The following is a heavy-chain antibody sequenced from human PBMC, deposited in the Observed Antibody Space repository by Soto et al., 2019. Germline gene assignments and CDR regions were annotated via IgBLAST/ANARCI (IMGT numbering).Heavy chain of an antibody. CDR2: IYYSGST. V-gene: IGHV4-30-4*01. CDR1: GGSISSGDYY. CDR3: ARDSGYYDSSGLGVPGPYDY. Sequence: SETLSLTCTVSGGSISSGDYYWSWIRQPPGKGLEWIGYIYYSGSTYYNPSLKSRVTISVDTSKNQFSLKLSSVTAADTAVYYCARDSGYYDSSGLGVPGPYDYRGQGTLVTVSS. J-gene: IGHJ4*02. D-gene: IGHD3-22*01.